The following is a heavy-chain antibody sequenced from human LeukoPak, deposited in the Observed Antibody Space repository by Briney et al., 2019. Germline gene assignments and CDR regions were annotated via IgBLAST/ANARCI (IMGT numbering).Heavy chain of an antibody. CDR3: ARGPPSYYYMDV. CDR1: GYTFTGYY. CDR2: INPSGGNT. V-gene: IGHV1-46*01. Sequence: ASVKVSCKASGYTFTGYYIHWVRQAPGQGLEWMGTINPSGGNTGYAQKFQGRVTMTRDMSTSTVYMELSSLRSEDTAVYYCARGPPSYYYMDVWGKGTTVTVSS. J-gene: IGHJ6*03.